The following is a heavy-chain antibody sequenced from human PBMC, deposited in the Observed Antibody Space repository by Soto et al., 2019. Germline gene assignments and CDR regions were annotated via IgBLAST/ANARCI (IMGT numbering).Heavy chain of an antibody. D-gene: IGHD2-21*01. J-gene: IGHJ3*02. CDR2: IIPILGIA. CDR3: AGPHCFGGNSLSAFDS. Sequence: SVKVSCKASGGTFSSYTISWVRQAPGQGLEWMGRIIPILGIANYAQKFQGRVTITADKSTSTAYMELSSLRSEDTAVYYCAGPHCFGGNSLSAFDSWGQGTMVTVAS. CDR1: GGTFSSYT. V-gene: IGHV1-69*02.